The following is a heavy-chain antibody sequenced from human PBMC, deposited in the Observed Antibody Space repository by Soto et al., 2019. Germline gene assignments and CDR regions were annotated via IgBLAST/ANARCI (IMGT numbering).Heavy chain of an antibody. CDR1: GYSFNRYW. V-gene: IGHV5-10-1*01. CDR3: ASSAAGVNAVFDF. Sequence: DALTISWEGCGYSFNRYWISVGRQMPGKGLVWMWRLDPSDSYTTYSPSFQGHVTISADKSISTAYLQWSSLKASATAMYYCASSAAGVNAVFDFWGQGTTVTVSS. D-gene: IGHD6-13*01. CDR2: LDPSDSYT. J-gene: IGHJ6*02.